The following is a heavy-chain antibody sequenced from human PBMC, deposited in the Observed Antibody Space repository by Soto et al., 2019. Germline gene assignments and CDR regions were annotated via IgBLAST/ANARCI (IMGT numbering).Heavy chain of an antibody. D-gene: IGHD2-21*02. CDR3: AREGDGLDY. CDR1: GFTFSSYA. V-gene: IGHV3-30-3*01. J-gene: IGHJ4*02. Sequence: GGSLRLFCAASGFTFSSYAMHWVRQAPGKGLEWVAIISYDGSNKYYTDSVKGRFTISRDNSKNTLYLQMNSLRAEDTAVYYRAREGDGLDYWGQGTLVTVSS. CDR2: ISYDGSNK.